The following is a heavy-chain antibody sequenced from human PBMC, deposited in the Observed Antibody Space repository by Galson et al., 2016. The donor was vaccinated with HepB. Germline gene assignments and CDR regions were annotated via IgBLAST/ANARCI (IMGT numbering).Heavy chain of an antibody. CDR1: GGSISSGGYY. CDR3: ARDDLWSGSSSGWCDP. CDR2: IYYRGST. V-gene: IGHV4-31*03. J-gene: IGHJ5*02. D-gene: IGHD3-3*01. Sequence: TLSLTCTVSGGSISSGGYYWTWIRQYPGKGLEWIGYIYYRGSTHYNPSLKSRITISIDTSRNQFSLMLTSVTAADTAVYYCARDDLWSGSSSGWCDPWGQGTLVTVSS.